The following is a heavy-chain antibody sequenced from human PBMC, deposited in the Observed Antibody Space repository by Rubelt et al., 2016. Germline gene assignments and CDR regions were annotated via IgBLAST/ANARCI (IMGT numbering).Heavy chain of an antibody. Sequence: QVQLQQWGAGLLKPSETLSLTCAVYGGSFSGYYWSWIRQPPGKGLEWIGEINHSGSTNYNPALRGRVTISVDTSKNKFSRKLSSVTAAETAVYYCARGRDRSTHDAFDIWGQGTMVTVSS. V-gene: IGHV4-34*01. J-gene: IGHJ3*02. CDR1: GGSFSGYY. CDR3: ARGRDRSTHDAFDI. CDR2: INHSGST. D-gene: IGHD6-13*01.